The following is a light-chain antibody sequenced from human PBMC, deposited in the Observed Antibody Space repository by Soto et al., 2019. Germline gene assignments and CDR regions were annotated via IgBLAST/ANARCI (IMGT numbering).Light chain of an antibody. CDR3: QQYNAYPWT. V-gene: IGKV1-5*01. J-gene: IGKJ1*01. CDR2: DAY. Sequence: DIQMTQSPSSLPASVGDRVTITCRADETVGLWLAWYQQRPGKAPKLLIYDAYRLESGVPSRFSGSASGREFALSISSLLPEDFGTYYCQQYNAYPWTFGRGTKVDI. CDR1: ETVGLW.